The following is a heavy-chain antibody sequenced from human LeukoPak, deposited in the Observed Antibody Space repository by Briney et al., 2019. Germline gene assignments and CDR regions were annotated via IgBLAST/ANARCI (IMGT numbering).Heavy chain of an antibody. Sequence: PGGSLRLSCAASGFTFSGYAMHWVRQAPGKGLEWLTVISTDGNDKHYADSVKGRFTVSRDNSKNTLFLQMNNLRTEDTAVYYCAKDKSVSADYYFDYWGQGTLLTVSS. CDR3: AKDKSVSADYYFDY. CDR2: ISTDGNDK. V-gene: IGHV3-30*04. J-gene: IGHJ4*02. CDR1: GFTFSGYA. D-gene: IGHD5/OR15-5a*01.